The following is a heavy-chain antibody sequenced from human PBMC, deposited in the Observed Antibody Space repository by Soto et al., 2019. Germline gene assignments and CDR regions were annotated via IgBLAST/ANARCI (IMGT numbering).Heavy chain of an antibody. V-gene: IGHV3-23*01. Sequence: EVQLLESGGGLVRPGGSLRLSCAASGFTFYNYAMNWVRQAPGKGLEWVSTISGGGDGTYYADSVKGRFTISRDNSRNTVYLQMNSLRAEDTAVYYCAKKGLGSLATYCTTGDRHYAFDVWGQGTLVTVSS. CDR3: AKKGLGSLATYCTTGDRHYAFDV. CDR2: ISGGGDGT. J-gene: IGHJ3*01. CDR1: GFTFYNYA. D-gene: IGHD2-8*01.